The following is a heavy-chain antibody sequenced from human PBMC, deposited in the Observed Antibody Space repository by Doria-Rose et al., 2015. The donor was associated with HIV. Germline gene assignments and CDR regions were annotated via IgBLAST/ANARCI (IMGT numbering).Heavy chain of an antibody. V-gene: IGHV4-30-4*01. D-gene: IGHD3-10*01. J-gene: IGHJ4*02. CDR2: ISSSGTT. CDR1: GDSISSGDSF. CDR3: ARARNYGFPHFFDF. Sequence: QVQLQESGPGLVRPSQTLSLTCTVSGDSISSGDSFWSWIRQLPGKGPEWLGYISSSGTTYYYPSLSGRLTIYLDASKNQFSLNLNSVTAADTAVYYCARARNYGFPHFFDFWGQGTLVTVSS.